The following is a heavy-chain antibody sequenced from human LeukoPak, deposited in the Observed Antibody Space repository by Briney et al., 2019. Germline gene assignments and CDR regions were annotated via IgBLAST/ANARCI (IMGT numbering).Heavy chain of an antibody. CDR3: AFSSYYLQGNYYYMDV. CDR2: IYHSGAS. D-gene: IGHD1-26*01. CDR1: GGSISSNNW. J-gene: IGHJ6*03. V-gene: IGHV4-4*02. Sequence: SETLSLTCAVSGGSISSNNWWSWVRQPPGKGLEWIGEIYHSGASNYNPSLKSRVTISGDKSKNQFSLKLTSVTAADTAVYYCAFSSYYLQGNYYYMDVWGKGTTVTVSS.